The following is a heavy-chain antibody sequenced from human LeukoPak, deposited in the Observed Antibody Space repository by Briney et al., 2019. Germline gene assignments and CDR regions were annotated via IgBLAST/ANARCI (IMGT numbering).Heavy chain of an antibody. Sequence: SETLSLTCTVSGGSISSNTYYWGWIRQPPGKGLEWIGSIFYSGSTYYNPSLKSRVTISVDTSKNQFSLKLSSVTAADTAMYYCATDSAARSWFDPWGQGTLVTVSS. V-gene: IGHV4-39*07. CDR2: IFYSGST. CDR3: ATDSAARSWFDP. CDR1: GGSISSNTYY. D-gene: IGHD6-25*01. J-gene: IGHJ5*02.